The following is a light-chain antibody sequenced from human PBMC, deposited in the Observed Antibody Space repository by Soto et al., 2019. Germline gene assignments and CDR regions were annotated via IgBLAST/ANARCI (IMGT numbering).Light chain of an antibody. J-gene: IGLJ1*01. CDR1: SSDVGGYNY. CDR3: CSYTRSNSYG. Sequence: QSALAQPASVSGSPGQSITISCTGTSSDVGGYNYVSWYRQYPGKAPKLIIYEVSNRPSGVSNRFSGSKSGNTASLTISGLQAEDEADYYCCSYTRSNSYGIGSGTKVTVL. V-gene: IGLV2-14*01. CDR2: EVS.